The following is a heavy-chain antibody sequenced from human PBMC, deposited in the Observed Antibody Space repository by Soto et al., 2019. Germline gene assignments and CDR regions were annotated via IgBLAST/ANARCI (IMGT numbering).Heavy chain of an antibody. V-gene: IGHV4-31*03. CDR1: GDSISSGNYY. Sequence: QVQLQESGPGLVKTSQTLSLTCTVSGDSISSGNYYWNWIRQHPGKGLEWIGYIYNSGTIRYNPSLSLKSRVSISGDTSKNQFSLNLISVTAADTAVYYCARDRGFGMDVWGQGTTVTVSS. CDR3: ARDRGFGMDV. CDR2: IYNSGTI. J-gene: IGHJ6*02.